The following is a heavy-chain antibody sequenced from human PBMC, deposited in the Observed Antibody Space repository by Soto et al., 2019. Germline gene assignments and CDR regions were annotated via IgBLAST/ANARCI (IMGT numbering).Heavy chain of an antibody. J-gene: IGHJ4*02. Sequence: QVQLVESGGGVVQPGRSLRLSCAASGFTFSSYAMHWVRQAPGKGLEWVAVISYDGSNKYYADSVKGRFTISRDNSKNTLYLQMNSLRAEDTAVYYCARSPGYGLYYFDYWGQGPLVTVSS. V-gene: IGHV3-30-3*01. D-gene: IGHD2-8*01. CDR3: ARSPGYGLYYFDY. CDR2: ISYDGSNK. CDR1: GFTFSSYA.